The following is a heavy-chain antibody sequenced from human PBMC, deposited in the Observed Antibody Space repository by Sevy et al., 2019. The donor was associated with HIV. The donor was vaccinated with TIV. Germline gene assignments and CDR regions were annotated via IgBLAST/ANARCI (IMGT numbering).Heavy chain of an antibody. D-gene: IGHD1-26*01. CDR3: AGRIVGARYYFDY. V-gene: IGHV3-30*02. Sequence: GGSLRLSCAASEFTFSSYGMHWVRQAPGKGLEWVAFIRYDGSNKYYADSVKGRFTISRDNSKNTLYLQMNSLRAEDTAVYYCAGRIVGARYYFDYWGQGTLVTVSS. CDR2: IRYDGSNK. J-gene: IGHJ4*02. CDR1: EFTFSSYG.